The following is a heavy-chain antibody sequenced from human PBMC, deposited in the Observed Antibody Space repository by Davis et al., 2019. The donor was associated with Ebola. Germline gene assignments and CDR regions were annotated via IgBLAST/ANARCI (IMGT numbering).Heavy chain of an antibody. CDR2: MNPNSGGT. CDR3: ARLDRNYWYFDL. J-gene: IGHJ2*01. V-gene: IGHV1-2*02. CDR1: GYTFTVHY. D-gene: IGHD3-9*01. Sequence: ASVKVSCKASGYTFTVHYMHWVRQAPGQGLEWVGWMNPNSGGTNIAHKFQGRVTMARDTSISKAFMELSGLTSDDTAVYYCARLDRNYWYFDLWGRGALVTVSS.